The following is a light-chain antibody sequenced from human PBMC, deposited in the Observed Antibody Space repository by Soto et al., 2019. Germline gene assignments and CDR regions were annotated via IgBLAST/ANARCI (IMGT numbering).Light chain of an antibody. CDR1: QDIRND. CDR3: LQEFNYPWT. V-gene: IGKV1-6*01. J-gene: IGKJ1*01. Sequence: AIQMTQSPSSLSASVGDRVTITCRASQDIRNDLGWYQQKPGKTPKLLIFAATSLQSGVPSRFSGSGSGTDFTFTISSLKPEDFATYYCLQEFNYPWTFGQGTRVEIE. CDR2: AAT.